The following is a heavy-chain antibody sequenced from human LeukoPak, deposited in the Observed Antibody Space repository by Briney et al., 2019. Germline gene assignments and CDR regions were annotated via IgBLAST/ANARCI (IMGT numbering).Heavy chain of an antibody. D-gene: IGHD6-13*01. CDR2: ISYDGSNK. J-gene: IGHJ4*02. Sequence: GGSLRLSCAASGFTFSSYAMHWVRQDPGKGLEWVAVISYDGSNKYYADSVKGRFTISRDNSKNTLYLQMNSLRAEDTAVYYCARDQLAAAGGYYFDYWGQGTLVTVSS. V-gene: IGHV3-30-3*01. CDR1: GFTFSSYA. CDR3: ARDQLAAAGGYYFDY.